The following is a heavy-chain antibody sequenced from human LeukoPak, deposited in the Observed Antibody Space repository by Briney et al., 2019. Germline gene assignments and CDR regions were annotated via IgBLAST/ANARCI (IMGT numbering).Heavy chain of an antibody. V-gene: IGHV7-4-1*02. D-gene: IGHD6-13*01. J-gene: IGHJ3*02. CDR2: INTNTGNP. CDR3: ARDEYGSSWYLSAFDI. CDR1: GYTFTSYA. Sequence: ASVKVSCKASGYTFTSYAMNWVRQAPGQGLEWMGWINTNTGNPTYAQGFTGRFVFSLDTSVSTAYLQISSLKAEDTAVYYCARDEYGSSWYLSAFDIWGQGTMVTVSS.